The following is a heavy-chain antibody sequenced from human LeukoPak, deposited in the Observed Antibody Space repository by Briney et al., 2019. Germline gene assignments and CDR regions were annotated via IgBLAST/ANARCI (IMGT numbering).Heavy chain of an antibody. CDR3: ASVVVVAAIGGGGSDY. D-gene: IGHD2-15*01. Sequence: ASVKVSCKASGGTFSSYAISWVRQAPGQGLEWMGRIIPILGIANYAQKFQGRVTITADKSTSTAYMELSSLRSENTAVYYCASVVVVAAIGGGGSDYWGQGTLVTVSS. CDR2: IIPILGIA. CDR1: GGTFSSYA. J-gene: IGHJ4*02. V-gene: IGHV1-69*04.